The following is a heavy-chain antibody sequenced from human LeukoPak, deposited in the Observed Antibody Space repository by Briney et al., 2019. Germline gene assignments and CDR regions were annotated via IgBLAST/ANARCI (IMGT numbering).Heavy chain of an antibody. J-gene: IGHJ3*02. V-gene: IGHV3-21*01. CDR1: GFTFNSYS. CDR2: ISSGSSYI. CDR3: AGAQGSHLDGAFDI. Sequence: PGGSLRLSCAASGFTFNSYSMNWVRQAPGKGLEWVSSISSGSSYIFYADSVKGRFTISRDNAKNSLYLQMNSLRAEDTAVYYCAGAQGSHLDGAFDIWGQGTMVTVSS. D-gene: IGHD3-10*01.